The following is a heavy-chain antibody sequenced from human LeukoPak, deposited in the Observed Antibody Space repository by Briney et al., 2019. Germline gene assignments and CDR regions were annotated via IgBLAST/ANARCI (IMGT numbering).Heavy chain of an antibody. J-gene: IGHJ4*02. D-gene: IGHD6-13*01. CDR2: IYYSGST. Sequence: SETLSLTCTVSGGSISSSSYYWGWIRQPPGKGLEWIGSIYYSGSTYYNPSLKSRVTISVDTSKNQFSLKLSSVTAADTAVYYCACPRGSSWTKANLDYWGQGTLVTVSS. CDR3: ACPRGSSWTKANLDY. V-gene: IGHV4-39*01. CDR1: GGSISSSSYY.